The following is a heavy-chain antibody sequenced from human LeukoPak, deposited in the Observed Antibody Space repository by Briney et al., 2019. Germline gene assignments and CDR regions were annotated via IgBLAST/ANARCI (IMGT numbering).Heavy chain of an antibody. CDR1: GYTFTSYD. CDR2: MNPNSGNT. CDR3: ARVGLEPNRYYYYYYMDV. Sequence: ASVKVSCKASGYTFTSYDINWVRRATGQGLEWMGWMNPNSGNTGYAQKFQGRVTMTRDTSTSTVYMELSSLRSEDTAVYYCARVGLEPNRYYYYYYMDVWGKGTTVTISS. D-gene: IGHD1-1*01. J-gene: IGHJ6*03. V-gene: IGHV1-8*02.